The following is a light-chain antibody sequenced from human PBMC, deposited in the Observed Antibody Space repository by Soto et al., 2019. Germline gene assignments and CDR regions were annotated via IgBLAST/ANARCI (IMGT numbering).Light chain of an antibody. J-gene: IGKJ5*01. CDR1: QGVTTN. CDR3: QQYNNWPFS. Sequence: EIVMTQSPGTLSVSPGERATLSCRAGQGVTTNFAWYKQKSGQSPRLLIYDVSIRATGVPARFSGTGSETEFTLTISGLQSEDSEVYFCQQYNNWPFSFGQGTRLEIK. CDR2: DVS. V-gene: IGKV3-15*01.